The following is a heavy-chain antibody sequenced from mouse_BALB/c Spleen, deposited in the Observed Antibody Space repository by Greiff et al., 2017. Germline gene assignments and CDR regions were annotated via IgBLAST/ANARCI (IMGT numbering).Heavy chain of an antibody. J-gene: IGHJ1*01. CDR3: ARSEDWYFDV. CDR2: IDTSDSYT. V-gene: IGHV1-69*01. CDR1: GYTFTDYW. Sequence: QVQLKQPGAELVMPGASVKMSCKASGYTFTDYWMHWVKQRPGQGLEWIGAIDTSDSYTSYNQKFKGKATLTVDESSSTAYMQLSSLTSEDSAVYYCARSEDWYFDVWGAGTTVTVSS.